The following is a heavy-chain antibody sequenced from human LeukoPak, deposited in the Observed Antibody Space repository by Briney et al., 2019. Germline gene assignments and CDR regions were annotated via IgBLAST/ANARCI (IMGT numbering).Heavy chain of an antibody. CDR2: MNPNSGNT. D-gene: IGHD3-10*01. J-gene: IGHJ3*02. CDR1: GYTFTNYD. Sequence: GASVKVSCKASGYTFTNYDINWVRQATGQGLEWMGWMNPNSGNTGYAQKFQGRVTITRNTSICTAYMELSSLRSEDTAVYYCARGGSFRWRSWLRAFDIWGQGTMVTVSS. CDR3: ARGGSFRWRSWLRAFDI. V-gene: IGHV1-8*01.